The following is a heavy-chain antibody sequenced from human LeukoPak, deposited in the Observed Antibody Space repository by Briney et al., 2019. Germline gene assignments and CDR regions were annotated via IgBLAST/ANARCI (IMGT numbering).Heavy chain of an antibody. CDR2: ISYDGSNK. V-gene: IGHV3-30*03. CDR3: ARGGTTTTINTLDY. D-gene: IGHD4-11*01. Sequence: PGGSLRLSCAASGFTFSSYGMHWVRQAPGKGLEWVAVISYDGSNKYYADSVKGRFTISRDNSKNTLYLQMNSLRAEDTALYYCARGGTTTTINTLDYWGQGILVTVSS. J-gene: IGHJ4*02. CDR1: GFTFSSYG.